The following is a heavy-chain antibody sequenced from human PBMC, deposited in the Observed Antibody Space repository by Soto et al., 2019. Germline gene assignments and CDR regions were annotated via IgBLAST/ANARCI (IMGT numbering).Heavy chain of an antibody. CDR2: IIPIFGTA. CDR1: GGTFSSYA. Sequence: QVQLVQSGAEVKKPGSSVKVSCKASGGTFSSYAISWVRQAPGQGLEWMGGIIPIFGTANYAQKCQGRVTITADGSTSTAYMELSERRSEGTAVYYCARAFEPNYCGSGRYDCDSWGQGTLVTVSS. D-gene: IGHD3-10*01. V-gene: IGHV1-69*12. J-gene: IGHJ4*02. CDR3: ARAFEPNYCGSGRYDCDS.